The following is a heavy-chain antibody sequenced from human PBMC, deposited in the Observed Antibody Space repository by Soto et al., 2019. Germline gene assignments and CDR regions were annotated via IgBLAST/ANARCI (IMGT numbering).Heavy chain of an antibody. CDR2: VSYDGNNK. CDR1: GFTFSSYG. CDR3: AKDYYVLGSTTYFDY. D-gene: IGHD3-10*01. Sequence: GGSLRISCAASGFTFSSYGMHWVRQAPGKGLEWVAVVSYDGNNKYYADSVKGRFTISRDNSKNTLYLLMNSLRVEDTALYYCAKDYYVLGSTTYFDYWGQGTPVTVSS. V-gene: IGHV3-30*18. J-gene: IGHJ4*02.